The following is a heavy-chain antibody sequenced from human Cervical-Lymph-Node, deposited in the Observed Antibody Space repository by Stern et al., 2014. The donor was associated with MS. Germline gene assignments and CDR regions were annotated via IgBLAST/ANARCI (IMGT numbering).Heavy chain of an antibody. CDR1: GFAFSTYW. CDR3: ATQVVSGVDY. Sequence: EVQLVESGGGLVQPGGSLRLSCAASGFAFSTYWMYWVRQTSGKGLAWVSRIDRDGSSTSYADSVKGRFTTSRDNAKNTLYLQMNSLRAEDTAVYYCATQVVSGVDYWGQGTLVTVSS. CDR2: IDRDGSST. V-gene: IGHV3-74*01. J-gene: IGHJ4*02. D-gene: IGHD3-22*01.